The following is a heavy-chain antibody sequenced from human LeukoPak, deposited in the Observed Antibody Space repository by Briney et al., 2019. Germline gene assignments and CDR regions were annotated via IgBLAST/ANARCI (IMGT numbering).Heavy chain of an antibody. CDR3: AIDNGSHRIVY. CDR1: GGSISSSNHY. CDR2: IYYTGRT. Sequence: PSETLSLTCTVSGGSISSSNHYWGWIRQPPGKGLEWIGSIYYTGRTYYHPSLKSRATISADTSQNQFSLKLSSVTAADTAVYYCAIDNGSHRIVYWGQGTLVTVSS. J-gene: IGHJ4*02. V-gene: IGHV4-39*01. D-gene: IGHD1-26*01.